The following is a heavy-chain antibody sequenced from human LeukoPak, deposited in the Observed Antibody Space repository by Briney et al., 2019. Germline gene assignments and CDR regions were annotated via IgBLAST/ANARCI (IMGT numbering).Heavy chain of an antibody. D-gene: IGHD3-10*01. CDR1: GGSSSGYY. CDR3: ARGWVNYYGSGSHHLDY. J-gene: IGHJ4*02. CDR2: INHSGST. Sequence: SETLSLTCAVYGGSSSGYYWSWIRQPPGKGLEWIGEINHSGSTNYNPSLKSRVTISVDTSKNQFSLKLSSVTAADTAVYYCARGWVNYYGSGSHHLDYWGQGTLVTVSS. V-gene: IGHV4-34*01.